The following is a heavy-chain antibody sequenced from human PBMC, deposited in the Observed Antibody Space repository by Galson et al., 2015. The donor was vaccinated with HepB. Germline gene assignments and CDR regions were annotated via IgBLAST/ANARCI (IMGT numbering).Heavy chain of an antibody. Sequence: QSGAEVKKPGESLKISCKASGGTFSSYAISWVRQAPGQGLEWMGRIIPILGIANYAQKFQGRVTITADKSTSTAYMELSSLRSEDTAVYYCARERMVRGVPGWFDPWGQGTLVTVSS. D-gene: IGHD3-10*01. CDR2: IIPILGIA. V-gene: IGHV1-69*04. CDR3: ARERMVRGVPGWFDP. CDR1: GGTFSSYA. J-gene: IGHJ5*02.